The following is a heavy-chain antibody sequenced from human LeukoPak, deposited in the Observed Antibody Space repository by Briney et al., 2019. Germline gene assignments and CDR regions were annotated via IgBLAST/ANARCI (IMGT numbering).Heavy chain of an antibody. J-gene: IGHJ6*02. CDR2: IYYSGST. V-gene: IGHV4-31*03. CDR3: ARGLVLRFLEWSPYYYYYGMDV. CDR1: GGSISSGGYY. D-gene: IGHD3-3*01. Sequence: SETLSLTCTVSGGSISSGGYYWSWIRQHPGKGLEWIGYIYYSGSTNYNPSLKSRVTISVDTSKNQFSLKLSSVTAADTAVYYCARGLVLRFLEWSPYYYYYGMDVWGQGTTVTVSS.